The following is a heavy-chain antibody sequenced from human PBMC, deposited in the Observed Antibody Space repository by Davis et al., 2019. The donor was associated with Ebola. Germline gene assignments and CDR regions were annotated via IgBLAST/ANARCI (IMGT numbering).Heavy chain of an antibody. V-gene: IGHV4-4*02. CDR2: IYHSGST. CDR3: ARDEITARRAYYYYYGMDV. CDR1: GGSISSSNW. Sequence: SETLSLTCAVSGGSISSSNWWSWVRQPPGKGLEWIGEIYHSGSTNYNPSPKSRVTISVDKSKNQFSLKLSSVTAADTAVYYCARDEITARRAYYYYYGMDVWGQGTTVTVSS. D-gene: IGHD6-6*01. J-gene: IGHJ6*02.